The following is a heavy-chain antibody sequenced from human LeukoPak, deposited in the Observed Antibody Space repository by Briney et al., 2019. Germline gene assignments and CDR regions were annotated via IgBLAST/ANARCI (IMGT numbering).Heavy chain of an antibody. V-gene: IGHV4-61*01. CDR1: GGSVSSGSNY. D-gene: IGHD5-18*01. CDR3: AGDSYGTDY. Sequence: SETLSLTCTVSGGSVSSGSNYWSWIRQPPGKRLEWIGYIYYSGSTNYNPSLKSRVTILVDTSKNQFSLKLTSVTPADTAVYFCAGDSYGTDYWGQGTLVTVSS. J-gene: IGHJ4*02. CDR2: IYYSGST.